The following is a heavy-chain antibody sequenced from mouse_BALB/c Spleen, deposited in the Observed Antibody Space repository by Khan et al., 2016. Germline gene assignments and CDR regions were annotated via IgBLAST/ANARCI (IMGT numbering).Heavy chain of an antibody. J-gene: IGHJ1*01. V-gene: IGHV9-3-1*01. D-gene: IGHD1-1*01. Sequence: QIQLVQSGPELKKPGETVKISCKASGYTFTNYGTNWVKQAPGKDLKWMGWINTYTGEPTYADDFKGRFAFSLETSASTAYLQINNLRNEDTATYFCARYHYYYGSSKYFDVWGAGTTVTVSS. CDR2: INTYTGEP. CDR3: ARYHYYYGSSKYFDV. CDR1: GYTFTNYG.